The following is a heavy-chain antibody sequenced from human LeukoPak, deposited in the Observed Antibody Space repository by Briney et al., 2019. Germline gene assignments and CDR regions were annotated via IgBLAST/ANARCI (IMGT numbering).Heavy chain of an antibody. J-gene: IGHJ4*02. CDR1: GYTFTGYY. CDR3: ARDDRYDSSGYPFDY. V-gene: IGHV1-2*02. D-gene: IGHD3-22*01. Sequence: GASVKVSCKASGYTFTGYYMHWVRQAPGQGLEWMGWINPNSGGTNYAQKFQGRVTMTRDTSISTAYMELSRLRSDDTAVYYCARDDRYDSSGYPFDYWGQGTLVTVSS. CDR2: INPNSGGT.